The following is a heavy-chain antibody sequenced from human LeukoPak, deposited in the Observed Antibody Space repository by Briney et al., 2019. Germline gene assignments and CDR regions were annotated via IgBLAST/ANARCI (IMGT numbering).Heavy chain of an antibody. D-gene: IGHD1-26*01. CDR1: GCTFSNYA. Sequence: GGSLRLSCAGSGCTFSNYAMYWVRQAPGKGLENVAGIGSNGDSTYYANSVKGRFTISRDNSKNTLFLQMGSLRAEDMAVYYCARGNVVGATRPFDYWGQGTLVTVSS. J-gene: IGHJ4*02. V-gene: IGHV3-64*01. CDR2: IGSNGDST. CDR3: ARGNVVGATRPFDY.